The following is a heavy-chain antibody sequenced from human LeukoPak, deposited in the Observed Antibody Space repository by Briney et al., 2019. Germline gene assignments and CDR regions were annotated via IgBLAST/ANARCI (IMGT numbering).Heavy chain of an antibody. CDR3: ARRGARGYCSSTSCYRGDYYYYYMDA. CDR2: ISSSSSTI. CDR1: GFTFSSYS. V-gene: IGHV3-48*01. J-gene: IGHJ6*03. Sequence: GGSLRLSCAASGFTFSSYSMNWVRQAPGKGLEWVSYISSSSSTIYYADSVKGRFTISRDNAKNSLYLQMNSLRAEDTAVYYCARRGARGYCSSTSCYRGDYYYYYMDAWGKGTTVTVSS. D-gene: IGHD2-2*02.